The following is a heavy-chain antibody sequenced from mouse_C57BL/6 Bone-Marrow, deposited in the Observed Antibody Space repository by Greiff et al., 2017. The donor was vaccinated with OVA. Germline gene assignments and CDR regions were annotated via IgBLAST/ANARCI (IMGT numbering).Heavy chain of an antibody. D-gene: IGHD2-2*01. V-gene: IGHV2-6-1*01. CDR1: GFSLTSYG. J-gene: IGHJ4*01. Sequence: VQLVESGPGLVAPSQSLSITCTVSGFSLTSYGVHWVRQPPGKGLEWLVVIWSDGSTTYNSALKSRLSISKDNSKSQVFLKMNSLQTDDTAMYYCARHYGYPYYYAMDYWGQGTSVTVSS. CDR2: IWSDGST. CDR3: ARHYGYPYYYAMDY.